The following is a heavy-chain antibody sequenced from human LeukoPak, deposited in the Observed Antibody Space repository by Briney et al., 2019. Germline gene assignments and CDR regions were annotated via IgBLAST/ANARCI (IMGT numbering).Heavy chain of an antibody. CDR3: ARSSSRYCSGGSCYSGVLGYFDY. Sequence: GGSLRLSCAASGFTFSSYNINWVRQAPGKGLEWVSYISRRTISYADSVKGRFTISRDNAKNSLYLQMNSLRAEDTAVYYCARSSSRYCSGGSCYSGVLGYFDYWGQGTLVTVSS. CDR2: ISRRTI. CDR1: GFTFSSYN. J-gene: IGHJ4*02. V-gene: IGHV3-48*01. D-gene: IGHD2-15*01.